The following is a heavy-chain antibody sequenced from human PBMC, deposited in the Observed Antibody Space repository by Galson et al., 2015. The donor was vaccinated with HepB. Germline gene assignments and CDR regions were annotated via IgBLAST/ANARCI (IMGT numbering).Heavy chain of an antibody. Sequence: TLSLTCTVSGGSISSGSYYWSWIRQPAGKGLEWIGRIYTSGSTNYNPSLKSRVTMSVDTSKNQFSLKLSSVTAADTAVYYCARAPGYCSSTSCYHWYFDLWGRGTLVTVSS. D-gene: IGHD2-2*01. CDR2: IYTSGST. CDR3: ARAPGYCSSTSCYHWYFDL. J-gene: IGHJ2*01. CDR1: GGSISSGSYY. V-gene: IGHV4-61*02.